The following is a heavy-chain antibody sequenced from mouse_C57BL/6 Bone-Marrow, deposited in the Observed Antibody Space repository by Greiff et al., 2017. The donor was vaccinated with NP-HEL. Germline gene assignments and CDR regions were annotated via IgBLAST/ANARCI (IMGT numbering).Heavy chain of an antibody. J-gene: IGHJ4*01. V-gene: IGHV14-1*01. Sequence: VQLKESGAELVRPGASVKLSCTASGFNINDYYMHWVKQRPEQGLEWIGRIDPEDGDTEYAPKFQGKATMTADTSSNTAYLQLSSLTSEDTTVYYCTTYYYGSSLDAMDYWGQGTSVTVSS. CDR3: TTYYYGSSLDAMDY. D-gene: IGHD1-1*01. CDR1: GFNINDYY. CDR2: IDPEDGDT.